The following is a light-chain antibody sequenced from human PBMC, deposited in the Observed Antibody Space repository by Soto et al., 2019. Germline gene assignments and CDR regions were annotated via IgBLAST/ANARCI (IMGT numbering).Light chain of an antibody. J-gene: IGLJ3*02. Sequence: QSVLTQPASVSGSPGQSITISCTGTNSDVGAYSYVSWYQQYPGKAPKLLIYDVGARPSGISDRFSGSKSGNTASLTISGLQAEDEADYYCSSYAGNRTFVFGGGTKLTVL. CDR2: DVG. CDR3: SSYAGNRTFV. V-gene: IGLV2-14*03. CDR1: NSDVGAYSY.